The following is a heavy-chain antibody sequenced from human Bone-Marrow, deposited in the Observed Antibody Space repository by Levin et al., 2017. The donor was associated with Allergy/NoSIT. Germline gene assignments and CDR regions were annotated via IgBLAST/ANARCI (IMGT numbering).Heavy chain of an antibody. Sequence: SETLSLTCTIFGASISNGDYYWSWIRQSPGQGLEWLGYIYYDGNTDYKASLESRLTISLDMSKNQFSLSLNSVTSSDTAVYCCARAWSISNYSYYHGMDVWGQGTAVTVSS. CDR2: IYYDGNT. CDR1: GASISNGDYY. J-gene: IGHJ6*02. D-gene: IGHD3-3*02. V-gene: IGHV4-30-4*01. CDR3: ARAWSISNYSYYHGMDV.